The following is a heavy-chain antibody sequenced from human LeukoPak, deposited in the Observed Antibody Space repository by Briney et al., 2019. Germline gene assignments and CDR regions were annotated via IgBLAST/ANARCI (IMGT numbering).Heavy chain of an antibody. V-gene: IGHV1-3*01. Sequence: ASVKVSCKASGCTFTSYAMHWVRQAPGQRLDWMGWINAGNGNTKYSQKFQGRVTITRDTSASTAYMELSSLRSEDTAVYYCARVYYGSRVKIYYFDYWGQGTLVTVSS. CDR2: INAGNGNT. CDR3: ARVYYGSRVKIYYFDY. CDR1: GCTFTSYA. D-gene: IGHD3-10*01. J-gene: IGHJ4*02.